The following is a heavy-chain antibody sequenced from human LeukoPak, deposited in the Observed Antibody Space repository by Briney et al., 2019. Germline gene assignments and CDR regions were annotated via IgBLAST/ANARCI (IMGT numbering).Heavy chain of an antibody. CDR3: ARVVPADYYYGSGSYFGD. D-gene: IGHD3-10*01. J-gene: IGHJ4*02. Sequence: SETLSLTCTVSGGSISSSSYYWGWIRQPPGKGLEWIGSIYYSGSTYYNPSLKSRVTISVDTSKNQFSLKLSSVTAADTAVYYCARVVPADYYYGSGSYFGDWGQGTLVTVSS. CDR1: GGSISSSSYY. CDR2: IYYSGST. V-gene: IGHV4-39*07.